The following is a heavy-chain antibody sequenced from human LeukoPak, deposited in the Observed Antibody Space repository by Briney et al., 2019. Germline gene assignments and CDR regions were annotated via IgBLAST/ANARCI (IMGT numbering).Heavy chain of an antibody. Sequence: GGSQRLLCAASGFTFRDYDKHWVSQAPAKGLEGVAGIWYDGSNKYYTDSVKGRFTISRDNSKNTLYLQMNSLRAEDTAVYYCARGRPEFFGSGTYLNDWGQGTLVTVSS. CDR2: IWYDGSNK. CDR1: GFTFRDYD. J-gene: IGHJ4*02. D-gene: IGHD3-10*01. V-gene: IGHV3-33*08. CDR3: ARGRPEFFGSGTYLND.